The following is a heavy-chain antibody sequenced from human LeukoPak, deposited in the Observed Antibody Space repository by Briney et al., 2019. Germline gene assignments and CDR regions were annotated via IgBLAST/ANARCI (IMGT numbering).Heavy chain of an antibody. Sequence: PGGSLRLSCVGSGFTFRNYGMHWVRQAPAKGLEWVAVIADDGIAKFYPDSVKDRFTISRHNSKNSLYLQMNSLRAEDTSVYYCPKEASWGEWYFDYWGQGTLVTVS. V-gene: IGHV3-30*18. D-gene: IGHD3-10*01. CDR3: PKEASWGEWYFDY. J-gene: IGHJ4*02. CDR1: GFTFRNYG. CDR2: IADDGIAK.